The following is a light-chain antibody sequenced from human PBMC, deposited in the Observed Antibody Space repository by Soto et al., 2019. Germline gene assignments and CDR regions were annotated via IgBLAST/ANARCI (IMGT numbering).Light chain of an antibody. CDR1: QSISSW. CDR3: QQYNSYPFT. V-gene: IGKV1-5*03. J-gene: IGKJ3*01. CDR2: KAS. Sequence: DIQMTQSPSTLSASVGDRVTITCRASQSISSWLAWYQQKPGKAPKLLIYKASSLESGVPSRFSGSGSGTEFTLPISSLQPDDFATYYCQQYNSYPFTFGRGTKVDIK.